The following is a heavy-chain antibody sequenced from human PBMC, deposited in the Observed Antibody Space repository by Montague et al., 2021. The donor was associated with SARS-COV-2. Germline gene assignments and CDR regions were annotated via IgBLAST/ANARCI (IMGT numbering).Heavy chain of an antibody. CDR1: GGSISSSCYY. Sequence: SETRSLTCTVSGGSISSSCYYWGWIRQPPGKGLEWIGSIFYSGSTDYNPSLKSRVTISVDTSKNQFSLKLSSVTAADTAVYYCASMVRAQVYYFDYWGQGTLVTVSS. CDR3: ASMVRAQVYYFDY. V-gene: IGHV4-39*01. J-gene: IGHJ4*02. D-gene: IGHD3-10*01. CDR2: IFYSGST.